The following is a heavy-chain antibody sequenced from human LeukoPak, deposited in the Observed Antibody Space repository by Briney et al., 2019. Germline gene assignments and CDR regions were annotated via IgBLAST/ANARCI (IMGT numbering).Heavy chain of an antibody. CDR2: VIPIFGTA. CDR3: ARPSDYYDSSGYSD. CDR1: GGTFSSYA. J-gene: IGHJ4*02. V-gene: IGHV1-69*05. D-gene: IGHD3-22*01. Sequence: RASVKVSCKASGGTFSSYAISWVRQAPGQGLEWMGGVIPIFGTANYAQKFQGRVTITTDESTSTAYMELSSLRSEDTAVYYCARPSDYYDSSGYSDWGQGTLVTVSS.